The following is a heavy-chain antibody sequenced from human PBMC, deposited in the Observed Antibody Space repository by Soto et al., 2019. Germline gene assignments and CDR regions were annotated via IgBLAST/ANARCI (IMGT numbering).Heavy chain of an antibody. V-gene: IGHV3-9*01. CDR3: AKGGMDV. CDR1: GFTFDDYA. J-gene: IGHJ6*02. CDR2: ISWNSGSI. Sequence: EVQLVESGGGLVQPGRSLRLSCAASGFTFDDYAMHWVRQAPGKGLEWVSGISWNSGSIGYADSVKGRFTISRDNAKNSLYLQMNSLRAEDTALYYCAKGGMDVWGQGTTVTVSS.